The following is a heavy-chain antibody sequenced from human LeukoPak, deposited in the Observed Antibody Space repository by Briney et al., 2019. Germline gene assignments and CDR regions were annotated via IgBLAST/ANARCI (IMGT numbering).Heavy chain of an antibody. J-gene: IGHJ5*02. CDR1: GFTFSSYA. V-gene: IGHV3-23*01. D-gene: IGHD5-18*01. CDR2: ISGSGGST. CDR3: AKAPVVQLWLQSNWFDP. Sequence: GGSLRLSCAASGFTFSSYAMSWVRQAPGKGLEWVSAISGSGGSTYYADSVKGRFTISRDNSKNTLYLQMNSLRAEDTAVYYCAKAPVVQLWLQSNWFDPWGRGTLVTVSS.